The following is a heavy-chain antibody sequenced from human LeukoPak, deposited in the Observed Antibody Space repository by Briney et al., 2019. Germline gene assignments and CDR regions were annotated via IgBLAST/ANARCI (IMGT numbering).Heavy chain of an antibody. CDR3: ERAAVVVVTATWLGYYYGIDV. V-gene: IGHV1-18*04. CDR1: RYTFTHYG. CDR2: ISAYNGNT. Sequence: ASVHVSCKASRYTFTHYGISGVRQAAGRGVKGMGWISAYNGNTNYAQKLQGRVTMTTDTSTSTAYMQVRSLRSDDTSVYYCERAAVVVVTATWLGYYYGIDVLGKGTTVTVSS. D-gene: IGHD2-15*01. J-gene: IGHJ6*04.